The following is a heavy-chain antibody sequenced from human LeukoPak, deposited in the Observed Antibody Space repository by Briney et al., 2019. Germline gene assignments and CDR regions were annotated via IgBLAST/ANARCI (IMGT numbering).Heavy chain of an antibody. Sequence: GGSLRLSCVGSGFIFGKYAMTWVRQAPGKGLEWVSTIGGGGDSTWNADSVKGRFTVSRDNSKNTLYLQMSSLRVEDTAVYYCAKRGSSETRWYPFDYWGQGTLVTVSS. V-gene: IGHV3-23*01. CDR3: AKRGSSETRWYPFDY. CDR1: GFIFGKYA. D-gene: IGHD2-15*01. CDR2: IGGGGDST. J-gene: IGHJ4*02.